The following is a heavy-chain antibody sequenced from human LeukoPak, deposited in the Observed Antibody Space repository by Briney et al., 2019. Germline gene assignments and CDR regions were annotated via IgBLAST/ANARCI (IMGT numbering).Heavy chain of an antibody. Sequence: GGSLRLSCVVSGFTFSIHGMAWVRQAPGKGLEWVSSISSGSNYIYYADSVKGRFTISRDNGENSLFLQMNRLRAEDTAVYYCAYSRMGGQGTLVTVSS. CDR2: ISSGSNYI. J-gene: IGHJ4*02. CDR1: GFTFSIHG. V-gene: IGHV3-21*01. CDR3: AYSRM. D-gene: IGHD2-15*01.